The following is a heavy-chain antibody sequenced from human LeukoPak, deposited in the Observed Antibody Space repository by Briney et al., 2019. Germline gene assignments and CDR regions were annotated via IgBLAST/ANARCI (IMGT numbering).Heavy chain of an antibody. CDR2: ISGSGGST. CDR1: GFTFSSYA. J-gene: IGHJ2*01. V-gene: IGHV3-23*01. D-gene: IGHD6-19*01. CDR3: AKDGEEQWLVPNWYFDL. Sequence: GGSLRLSCAASGFTFSSYAMSWVRQAPGKGLEGLSAISGSGGSTYYADSVKGRFTISRDNSKNTLYLQMNSLRAEDTAVYYCAKDGEEQWLVPNWYFDLWGRGTLVTVSS.